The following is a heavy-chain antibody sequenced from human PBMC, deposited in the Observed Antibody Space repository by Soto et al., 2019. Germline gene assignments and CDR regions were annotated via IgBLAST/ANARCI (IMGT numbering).Heavy chain of an antibody. CDR1: GLSLSTSGVG. V-gene: IGHV2-5*01. CDR3: AHDGLRETISFAFDI. CDR2: INWNDDK. Sequence: QITLKASGPPLVKPTQTLTLTCTVSGLSLSTSGVGVGWMRQTPGKALEWLALINWNDDKRYRPSLKSRLNIIKDNSKNQLVLTMTDMDPVDTATYYCAHDGLRETISFAFDIWVQGTMVTISS. J-gene: IGHJ3*02. D-gene: IGHD1-1*01.